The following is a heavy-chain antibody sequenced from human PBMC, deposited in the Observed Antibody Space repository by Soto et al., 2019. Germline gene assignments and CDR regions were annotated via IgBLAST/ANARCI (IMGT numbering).Heavy chain of an antibody. Sequence: SETLSLTCAVSGYSIASGYYWACIRQSPGKGLEWIGSIYHAGSVYYNPSLNSRVAVSLDTSKNHFSLKLTSVTAADQALYSCATNFDYDGMDVWAQGTTVTVSS. V-gene: IGHV4-38-2*01. CDR2: IYHAGSV. CDR1: GYSIASGYY. J-gene: IGHJ6*01. CDR3: ATNFDYDGMDV. D-gene: IGHD1-1*01.